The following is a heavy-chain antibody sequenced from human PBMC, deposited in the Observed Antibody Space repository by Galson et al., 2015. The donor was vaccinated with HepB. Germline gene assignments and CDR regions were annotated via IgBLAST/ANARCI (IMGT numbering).Heavy chain of an antibody. CDR2: ISSNGGST. CDR1: GFTFSSYA. J-gene: IGHJ4*02. CDR3: VKDAFPPQNGGLFDY. Sequence: SLRLSCAASGFTFSSYAMHWVRQAPGKGLEYVSAISSNGGSTYYADSVKGRFTISRDSSKNTLYPQMSSLRAEDTAVYYCVKDAFPPQNGGLFDYWGQGTLVTVSS. D-gene: IGHD7-27*01. V-gene: IGHV3-64D*06.